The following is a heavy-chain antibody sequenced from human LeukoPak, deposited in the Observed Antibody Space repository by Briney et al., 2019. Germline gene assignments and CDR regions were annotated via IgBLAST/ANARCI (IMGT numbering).Heavy chain of an antibody. V-gene: IGHV3-23*01. CDR1: GFTFSSYG. D-gene: IGHD6-19*01. CDR2: ISGSGGST. CDR3: AKDRPWLVDY. Sequence: GGTLRLSCAASGFTFSSYGMSWVRQAPGKGLEWVSAISGSGGSTYYADSVKGRFTISRDNSKNTLYLQMNSLRAEDAAVYYCAKDRPWLVDYWGQGTLVTVSS. J-gene: IGHJ4*02.